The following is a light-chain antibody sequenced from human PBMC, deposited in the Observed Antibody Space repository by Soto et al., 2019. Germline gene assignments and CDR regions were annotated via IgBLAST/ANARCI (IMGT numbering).Light chain of an antibody. CDR2: GNN. J-gene: IGLJ2*01. Sequence: QSVLTQPPSVSGAPGQRVTISCTGSSSNIGAGYEVHWYQQLPGTAPKLLIYGNNNRPSGVPDRISGSKSGTSVSLAITGLRAEDEADYYCLSYDSSLAVVFGGGTKVTVL. CDR1: SSNIGAGYE. V-gene: IGLV1-40*01. CDR3: LSYDSSLAVV.